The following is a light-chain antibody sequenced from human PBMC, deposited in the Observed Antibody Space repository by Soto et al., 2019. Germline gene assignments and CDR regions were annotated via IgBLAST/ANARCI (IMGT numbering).Light chain of an antibody. J-gene: IGKJ5*01. CDR1: QSVSSY. CDR2: HAS. Sequence: EIVLTQSPATLSLSPGESATLSCRASQSVSSYLAWYQQKPGQAPRLLIYHASNRATGIPARFSGSGSETDFTLTISSLEPEDFAVYYCQQRYTWPPITFGQGTRLEMK. V-gene: IGKV3-11*01. CDR3: QQRYTWPPIT.